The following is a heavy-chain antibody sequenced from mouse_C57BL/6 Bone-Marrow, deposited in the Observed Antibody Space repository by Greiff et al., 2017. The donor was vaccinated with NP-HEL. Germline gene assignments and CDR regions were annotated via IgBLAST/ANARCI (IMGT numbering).Heavy chain of an antibody. V-gene: IGHV1-69*01. CDR2: IDPSDSYT. Sequence: QVQLQQPGAELVMPGASVKLSCKASGYTITSYWMHWVKQRPGQGLEWIGEIDPSDSYTNYNQKFKGKSTLTVDKSSSTAYMQLSSLTSEDSAVYYCARRRRDWFAYWGQGTLVTVSA. J-gene: IGHJ3*01. CDR1: GYTITSYW. CDR3: ARRRRDWFAY.